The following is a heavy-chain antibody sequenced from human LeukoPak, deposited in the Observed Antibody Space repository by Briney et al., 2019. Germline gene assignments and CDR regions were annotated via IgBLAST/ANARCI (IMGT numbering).Heavy chain of an antibody. CDR2: ISYDGSNK. Sequence: GGSLRLSCAASGFTFSTYGMHWVRHAPGKGLGRVAVISYDGSNKYYAESVKGRFTISRDNSRNTVYLQMNSLRAEDTAVYYCAKSGQLWLSSHDQWGQGTLVTVSS. CDR3: AKSGQLWLSSHDQ. D-gene: IGHD5-18*01. CDR1: GFTFSTYG. J-gene: IGHJ4*02. V-gene: IGHV3-30*18.